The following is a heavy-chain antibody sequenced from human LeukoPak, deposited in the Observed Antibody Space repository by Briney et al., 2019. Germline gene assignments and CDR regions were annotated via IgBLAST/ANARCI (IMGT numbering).Heavy chain of an antibody. Sequence: GGPLRLSCAASGFTFSNVWMSWVRQAPGKGLEWVGRIKSKTDGGTTDYAAPVKGRFTISRDDSKNTLYVQMNSLKTEDTAVYYCTTGPYDYGSGTYYHWGQGTLVTVSS. CDR3: TTGPYDYGSGTYYH. CDR2: IKSKTDGGTT. CDR1: GFTFSNVW. D-gene: IGHD3-10*01. J-gene: IGHJ4*02. V-gene: IGHV3-15*01.